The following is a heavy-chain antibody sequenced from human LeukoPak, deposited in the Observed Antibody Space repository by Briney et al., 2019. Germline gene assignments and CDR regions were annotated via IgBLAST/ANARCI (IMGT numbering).Heavy chain of an antibody. Sequence: PGGSLRLSCAASGFTFSNTWMHWVRQVPGKGLVWVALINSDGSSTIYADSVNGRFTMSRDNAKNTLYLQMNSLRAEDTAVYYCARDRYYVFDYWGQGTLVTVSS. CDR2: INSDGSST. CDR1: GFTFSNTW. J-gene: IGHJ4*02. D-gene: IGHD3-10*02. V-gene: IGHV3-74*01. CDR3: ARDRYYVFDY.